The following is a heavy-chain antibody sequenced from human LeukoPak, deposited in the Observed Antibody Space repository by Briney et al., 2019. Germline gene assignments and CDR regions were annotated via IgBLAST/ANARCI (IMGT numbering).Heavy chain of an antibody. D-gene: IGHD2-2*01. Sequence: SETLSLTCTVSGGSISSSCYYWGWIRQPPGKGLEWIGSIYYSGSTYYNPSLKSRVTISVDTSKNQFSLKLSSVTAADTAVYYCARQLYCSSTSCYFLSWSSYGMDVWGQGTTVTVSS. CDR1: GGSISSSCYY. J-gene: IGHJ6*02. CDR3: ARQLYCSSTSCYFLSWSSYGMDV. CDR2: IYYSGST. V-gene: IGHV4-39*01.